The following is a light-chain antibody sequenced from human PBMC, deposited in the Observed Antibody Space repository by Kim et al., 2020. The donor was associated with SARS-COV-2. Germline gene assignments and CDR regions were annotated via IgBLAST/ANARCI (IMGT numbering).Light chain of an antibody. Sequence: ELTQPPSASGTPGQRVTISCSGSSSNIGSTYVDWYQQLPGTAPKLLIYRNDQRPSGVPDRFSGSKSGTSASLAISGLRSEDEADYFCAAWDDSLSGHVVFGGGTQLTVL. J-gene: IGLJ2*01. CDR2: RND. CDR1: SSNIGSTY. V-gene: IGLV1-47*01. CDR3: AAWDDSLSGHVV.